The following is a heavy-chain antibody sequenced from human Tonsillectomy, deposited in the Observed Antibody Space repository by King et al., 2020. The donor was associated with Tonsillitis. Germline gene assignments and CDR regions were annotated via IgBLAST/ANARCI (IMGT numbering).Heavy chain of an antibody. CDR1: GGSISSGDYS. V-gene: IGHV4-30-2*01. Sequence: LQLQESGSGLVKPSQTLSLTCAVSGGSISSGDYSWSWIRQPPGKGLEWIGYIYHSGNTYYNPSLRGRVTISIDRSKNQFSLKLSSVTAADTAVYFCARDHVWGQGTLVTVSS. J-gene: IGHJ4*02. CDR2: IYHSGNT. CDR3: ARDHV.